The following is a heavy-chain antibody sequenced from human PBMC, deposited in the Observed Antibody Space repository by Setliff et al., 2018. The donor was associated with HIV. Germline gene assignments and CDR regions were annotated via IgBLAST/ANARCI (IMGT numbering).Heavy chain of an antibody. J-gene: IGHJ4*02. CDR3: ASARIPTGGTSTSFDY. D-gene: IGHD1-1*01. CDR1: GFSFGSNW. Sequence: GGSLRLSCAASGFSFGSNWMSWVRQAPGKGLEWVANIRQDGSEKQYVDSVKGRFTISRDNSKNTLYLQVNSLRPDDTALYYCASARIPTGGTSTSFDYWGQGALVTVSS. V-gene: IGHV3-7*01. CDR2: IRQDGSEK.